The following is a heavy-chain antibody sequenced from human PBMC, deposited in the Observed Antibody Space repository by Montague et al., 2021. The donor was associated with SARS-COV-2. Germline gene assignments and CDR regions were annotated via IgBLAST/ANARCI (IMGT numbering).Heavy chain of an antibody. CDR1: GFTFSDYY. J-gene: IGHJ4*02. CDR2: ISGRGSYT. Sequence: SLRLSCAASGFTFSDYYMGWIRQAPGKGLEWASYISGRGSYTDYADSVKGRFTISRDNARKSLYLEMNSLRAEDTAVYYCARLVGVESNRRDYFNYWGQGTLVTVSS. V-gene: IGHV3-11*03. D-gene: IGHD1-14*01. CDR3: ARLVGVESNRRDYFNY.